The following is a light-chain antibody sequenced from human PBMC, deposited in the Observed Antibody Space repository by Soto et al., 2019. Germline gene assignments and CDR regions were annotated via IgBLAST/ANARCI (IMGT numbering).Light chain of an antibody. J-gene: IGLJ1*01. CDR1: SSDVGSYNF. V-gene: IGLV2-14*01. Sequence: QSVLTQPASVSGSPGQSITISCTGTSSDVGSYNFVSWYQQHPGKAPKLMVYDVSTRPSGVSNRFSGSKSGNTASLTISGLQAEDEADYYCSSYTSSSTLFGTGTKVTVL. CDR2: DVS. CDR3: SSYTSSSTL.